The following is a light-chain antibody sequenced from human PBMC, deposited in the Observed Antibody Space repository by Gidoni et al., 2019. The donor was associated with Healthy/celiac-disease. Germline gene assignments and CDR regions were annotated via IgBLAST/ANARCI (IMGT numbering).Light chain of an antibody. Sequence: SYELTQPPSVSVSPGQTARITCSGDALPKQYVYWYQQKPGQAPVRVIYKDSERPSGIPERFSGSSSGTTVTLTISGVQAEDEADYYCQSADSSGTYHVFGTGTKVTVL. CDR3: QSADSSGTYHV. CDR1: ALPKQY. J-gene: IGLJ1*01. CDR2: KDS. V-gene: IGLV3-25*03.